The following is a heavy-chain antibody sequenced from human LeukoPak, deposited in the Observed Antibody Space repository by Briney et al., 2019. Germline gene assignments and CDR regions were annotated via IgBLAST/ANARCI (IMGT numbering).Heavy chain of an antibody. CDR1: GCTFSSYA. D-gene: IGHD3-10*01. Sequence: AVKVSCKGSGCTFSSYAISWVRQAPAQGLEWMGVVNPNFGTANYAQKFQGRVTITTDESTSTAYMELSSLRSADAAVYYCARSPSAIYGSGSYYSFDYWGQGTLVTVSS. CDR3: ARSPSAIYGSGSYYSFDY. CDR2: VNPNFGTA. J-gene: IGHJ4*02. V-gene: IGHV1-69*05.